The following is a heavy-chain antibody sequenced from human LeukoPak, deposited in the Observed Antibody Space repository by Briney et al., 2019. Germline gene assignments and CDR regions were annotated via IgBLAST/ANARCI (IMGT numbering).Heavy chain of an antibody. D-gene: IGHD2-2*01. J-gene: IGHJ3*02. CDR2: ISAYNGNT. CDR3: ARGGNIVVVPSPYDAFDI. V-gene: IGHV1-18*01. Sequence: GASVKVSCKASGYTFTSYSISWVRQAPGQGLEWMGWISAYNGNTNYAQKLQGRVTMTTDTSTSTAYMELRSLRSDDTAVYYCARGGNIVVVPSPYDAFDIWGQRAMVTVSS. CDR1: GYTFTSYS.